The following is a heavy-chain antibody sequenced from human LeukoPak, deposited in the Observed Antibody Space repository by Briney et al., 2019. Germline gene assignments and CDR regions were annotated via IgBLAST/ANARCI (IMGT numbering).Heavy chain of an antibody. J-gene: IGHJ5*02. D-gene: IGHD2-2*01. CDR2: IIPILGIA. V-gene: IGHV1-69*04. CDR3: ARGQYQLLGMYNWFDP. CDR1: GGTFSSYA. Sequence: SVKVSCKASGGTFSSYAISWVRQASGQGLEWMGRIIPILGIANYAQKFQGRVTITADKSTSTAYMELSSLRSEDTAVYYCARGQYQLLGMYNWFDPWGQGTLVTVSS.